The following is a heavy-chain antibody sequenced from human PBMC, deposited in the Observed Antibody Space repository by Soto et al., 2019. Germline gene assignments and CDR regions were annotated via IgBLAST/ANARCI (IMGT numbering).Heavy chain of an antibody. D-gene: IGHD4-17*01. CDR1: SGSISSSSSY. V-gene: IGHV4-39*02. Sequence: QLQLQESGPGLVKPSETLSLTCSVSSGSISSSSSYWGWIRQPPGKGLEWIGSVYYSGNTYYNPSLKSRVTMSIASSKTHLSLKLNSVTTADTAVYYCGAQHYGAKRYYLETWGQGTLVTVSA. J-gene: IGHJ4*02. CDR3: GAQHYGAKRYYLET. CDR2: VYYSGNT.